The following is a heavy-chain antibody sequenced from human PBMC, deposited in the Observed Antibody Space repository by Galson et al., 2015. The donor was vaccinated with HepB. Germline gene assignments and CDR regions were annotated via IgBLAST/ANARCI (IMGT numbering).Heavy chain of an antibody. CDR3: ARDPDSTADGMDV. CDR1: GFTFSSYA. V-gene: IGHV3-23*01. CDR2: ISGSGGST. Sequence: SLRLSCAASGFTFSSYAMSWVRQAPGKGLEWVSAISGSGGSTYYADSVKGRFTISRDNAKNSLYLQMNSLRAEDTAVYYCARDPDSTADGMDVWGQGTTVTVSS. D-gene: IGHD6-13*01. J-gene: IGHJ6*02.